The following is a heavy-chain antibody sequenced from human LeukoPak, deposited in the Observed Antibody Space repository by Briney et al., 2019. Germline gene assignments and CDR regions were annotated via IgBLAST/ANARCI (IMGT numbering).Heavy chain of an antibody. CDR3: ARQGSGSHKD. V-gene: IGHV4-59*08. Sequence: SETLSLTFNVSGGSISGYYWSWIRQPPGKGLEWIGYIYYSGSTNYNPSLKSRVTISVDTSKNQFSLKLRSVTAADTAAYYCARQGSGSHKDWGQGTLVTVSS. CDR1: GGSISGYY. CDR2: IYYSGST. J-gene: IGHJ4*02. D-gene: IGHD1-26*01.